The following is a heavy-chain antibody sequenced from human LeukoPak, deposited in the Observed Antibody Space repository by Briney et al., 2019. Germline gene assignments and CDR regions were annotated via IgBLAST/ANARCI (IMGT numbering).Heavy chain of an antibody. Sequence: SVKVSCKASGGTFDSHAINWVRQAPGQGLEWMGGIMPISGTAKYAQKFQGRFTITADDSTSTAYMELTSLRSDDTAVYYCADRFCSGGSCYSTLAEYFQYWGQGTLVIVSS. D-gene: IGHD2-15*01. J-gene: IGHJ1*01. CDR1: GGTFDSHA. CDR2: IMPISGTA. CDR3: ADRFCSGGSCYSTLAEYFQY. V-gene: IGHV1-69*13.